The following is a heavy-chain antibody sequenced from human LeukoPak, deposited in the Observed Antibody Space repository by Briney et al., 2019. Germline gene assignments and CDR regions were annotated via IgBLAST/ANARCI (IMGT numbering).Heavy chain of an antibody. CDR3: ARARFYCSSTSCLNWFDP. V-gene: IGHV4-59*01. CDR1: GGSISSYY. D-gene: IGHD2-2*01. J-gene: IGHJ5*02. Sequence: SETLSLTCTASGGSISSYYWSWIRQPPGKGLEWIGYIYYSGSTNYNPSLKSRVTISVDTSKNQFSLKLSSVTAADTAVYYCARARFYCSSTSCLNWFDPWGQGTLVTVSS. CDR2: IYYSGST.